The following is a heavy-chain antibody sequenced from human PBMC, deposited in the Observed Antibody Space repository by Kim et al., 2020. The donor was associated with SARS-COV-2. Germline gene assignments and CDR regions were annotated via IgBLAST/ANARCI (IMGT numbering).Heavy chain of an antibody. CDR1: GFTFRYYG. CDR2: IWYDGSDK. Sequence: GGSLRLSCAASGFTFRYYGMHWVRQAPGKGLEWVAVIWYDGSDKYYAESVKGRFTISRDNSKNTLYLQMNSLKAEDTAVYYCAKYDNSEDFFDLWGQGTLVTVSS. J-gene: IGHJ4*02. D-gene: IGHD3-22*01. CDR3: AKYDNSEDFFDL. V-gene: IGHV3-33*06.